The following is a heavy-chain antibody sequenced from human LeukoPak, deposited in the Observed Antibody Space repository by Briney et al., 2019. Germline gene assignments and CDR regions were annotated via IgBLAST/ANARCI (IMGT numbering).Heavy chain of an antibody. D-gene: IGHD3-9*01. CDR3: ARGSPSYDILTGPNLIMDV. Sequence: PGGSLRLSCAASGFTFSDYYMSWIRQAPGRGLEWVSSISSRSSYIYYADSVKGRFTISRDNAKNTLYLQMNSLRAEDTAVYYCARGSPSYDILTGPNLIMDVWGQGTTVTVSS. V-gene: IGHV3-11*05. CDR2: ISSRSSYI. J-gene: IGHJ6*02. CDR1: GFTFSDYY.